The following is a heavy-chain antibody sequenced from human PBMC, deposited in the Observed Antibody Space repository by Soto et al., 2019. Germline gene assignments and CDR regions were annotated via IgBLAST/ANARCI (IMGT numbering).Heavy chain of an antibody. CDR2: ISYDGSNK. D-gene: IGHD1-26*01. Sequence: GGSLRLSCAASGFTFSSYGMHWVRQAPGKGLEWVAVISYDGSNKYYADSVKGRFTISRDNSKNTLYLQMNSLRAEDTAVYYCAKDRRGATQTIDYWGQGTLVTVSS. CDR1: GFTFSSYG. J-gene: IGHJ4*02. CDR3: AKDRRGATQTIDY. V-gene: IGHV3-30*18.